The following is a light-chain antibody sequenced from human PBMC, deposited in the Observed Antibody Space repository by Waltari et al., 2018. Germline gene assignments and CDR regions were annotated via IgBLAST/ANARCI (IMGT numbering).Light chain of an antibody. Sequence: QLILTQSPSASASLGASVKLTCTLSSGHSNYAIAWLQRQPEKGPRYLMKVNSDGSYIKGDGIPDRVSGSSSGAARDLTISSLQSEDEADYYCETGGFGIWRFGGGTKLTVL. CDR2: VNSDGSY. V-gene: IGLV4-69*01. CDR1: SGHSNYA. J-gene: IGLJ2*01. CDR3: ETGGFGIWR.